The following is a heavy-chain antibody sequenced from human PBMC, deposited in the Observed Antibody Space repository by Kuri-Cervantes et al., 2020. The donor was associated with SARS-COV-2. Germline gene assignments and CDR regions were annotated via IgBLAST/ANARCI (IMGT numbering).Heavy chain of an antibody. D-gene: IGHD4-17*01. Sequence: ASVTVSCKASGYTFTSYAMHWVRQAPGQRLEWMGWINAGNGNTKYSQKFQGRVTITRDTSASTAYMELSSLRSEDTAVYYCARSPLNEHDYGDYELHYWGQGTLVTVSS. CDR3: ARSPLNEHDYGDYELHY. V-gene: IGHV1-3*01. CDR2: INAGNGNT. CDR1: GYTFTSYA. J-gene: IGHJ4*02.